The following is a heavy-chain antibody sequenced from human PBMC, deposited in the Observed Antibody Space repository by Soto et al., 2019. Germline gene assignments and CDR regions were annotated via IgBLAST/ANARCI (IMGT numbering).Heavy chain of an antibody. J-gene: IGHJ4*02. V-gene: IGHV1-3*01. Sequence: QVQLVQSGAEVKRPGASVKVSCKASGYTLTNIHWVRQAPGQRLEWMGWINAGNGDTKYSQKFQGRDTITRDTSANTAYLELSSLRSEDTAVYYCARDSGYAENWGQGTLVTLSS. CDR1: GYTLTN. CDR3: ARDSGYAEN. CDR2: INAGNGDT. D-gene: IGHD5-12*01.